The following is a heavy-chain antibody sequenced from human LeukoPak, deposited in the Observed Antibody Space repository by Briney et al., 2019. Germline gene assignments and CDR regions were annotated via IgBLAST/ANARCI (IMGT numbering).Heavy chain of an antibody. Sequence: GGSPRLSCAASGFTFTSYAMTWVRQAPGKGLEWVSAISGSGGSTHYADSVKGRFTISRDNSKNTLYVQMNSLRVEDTAVYYCAKDQGSGCFDYWGQGTLVTVSS. J-gene: IGHJ4*02. D-gene: IGHD6-19*01. V-gene: IGHV3-23*01. CDR3: AKDQGSGCFDY. CDR1: GFTFTSYA. CDR2: ISGSGGST.